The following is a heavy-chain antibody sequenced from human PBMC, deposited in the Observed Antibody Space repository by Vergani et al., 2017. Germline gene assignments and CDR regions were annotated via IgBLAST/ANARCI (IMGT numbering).Heavy chain of an antibody. Sequence: QLQLQESAPRLVKPSETLAFTSSPSGMSIRNNNYYWGWIRQPPGKGLEWIGSIYDSRNNNYSPSLKSRVSISVDTSKNQFSLNLTSVTAADTAVYYCARHLRXLARNDVFDIWCHGTLVTVSS. V-gene: IGHV4-39*01. D-gene: IGHD1-14*01. CDR1: GMSIRNNNYY. J-gene: IGHJ3*02. CDR3: ARHLRXLARNDVFDI. CDR2: IYDSRNN.